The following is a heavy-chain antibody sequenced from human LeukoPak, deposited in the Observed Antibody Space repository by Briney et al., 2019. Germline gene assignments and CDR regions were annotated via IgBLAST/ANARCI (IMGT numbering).Heavy chain of an antibody. V-gene: IGHV3-30*04. CDR3: ARGVTGATEGY. J-gene: IGHJ4*02. CDR1: GFTFSSYA. D-gene: IGHD1-20*01. CDR2: ISYDGSNK. Sequence: GGSLRLSCAASGFTFSSYAMHWVRQAPGKGLEWVAVISYDGSNKYYADSVKGRFTISRDNSKNTLYLQMNSLRAEDTAVYYCARGVTGATEGYWGQGTLVTVSS.